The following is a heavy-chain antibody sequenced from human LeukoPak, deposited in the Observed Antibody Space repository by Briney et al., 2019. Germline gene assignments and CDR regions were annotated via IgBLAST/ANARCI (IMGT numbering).Heavy chain of an antibody. V-gene: IGHV1-46*01. D-gene: IGHD3-3*01. CDR1: GYTFTSYY. CDR3: ARDQSGYRAEYFQH. J-gene: IGHJ1*01. CDR2: INPNRGST. Sequence: ASVKVSCKASGYTFTSYYMYWVRQAPGQGLEWMGIINPNRGSTSYAQKFQGRVTMTRDMSTSTVYMELSSLRSEDTAVYYCARDQSGYRAEYFQHWGQGTLVTVSS.